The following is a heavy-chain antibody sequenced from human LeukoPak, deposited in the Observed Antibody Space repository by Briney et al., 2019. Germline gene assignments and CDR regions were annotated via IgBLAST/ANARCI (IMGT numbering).Heavy chain of an antibody. Sequence: SETLSLTCAVSGGSISSGGYSWSWIRQPPGKGLEWIGYIYYSGSTYYNPSLKSRVTISVDTSKNQFSLKLSSVTAADTAVYYCARGPEGYYDYVFDYWGQGTLVTVSS. CDR1: GGSISSGGYS. V-gene: IGHV4-30-4*07. CDR3: ARGPEGYYDYVFDY. D-gene: IGHD3-16*01. J-gene: IGHJ4*02. CDR2: IYYSGST.